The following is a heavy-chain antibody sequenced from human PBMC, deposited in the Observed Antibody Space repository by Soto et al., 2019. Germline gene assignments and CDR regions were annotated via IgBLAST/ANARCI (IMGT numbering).Heavy chain of an antibody. CDR1: GDYIHVGGYY. CDR3: GRDLTSNANCIDP. Sequence: GPGPGFPSETLSLTCSVSGDYIHVGGYYWTWIRQRPGKGLEWMGYIYYTGKTYYNPSLESRLTMSVDRSKNQFSLRLTSVTAADTAVYFCGRDLTSNANCIDPWGQGTLVTVSS. J-gene: IGHJ5*02. V-gene: IGHV4-31*02. CDR2: IYYTGKT. D-gene: IGHD2-2*01.